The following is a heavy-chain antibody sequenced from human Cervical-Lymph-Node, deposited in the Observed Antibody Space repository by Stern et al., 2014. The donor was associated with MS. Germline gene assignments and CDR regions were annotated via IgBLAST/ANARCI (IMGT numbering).Heavy chain of an antibody. CDR1: GGSFSSYY. CDR2: INHSGRT. Sequence: QVQLQQWGAGLLKPSETLSLTCVVYGGSFSSYYWSWIRQPPGKGLEWIGEINHSGRTNFNPSLKSRVTIAVDTSKTHFSLSLSSVTAADTAVYYCARGDYHDSGSRIDSWGQGTLVTVSS. CDR3: ARGDYHDSGSRIDS. D-gene: IGHD3-10*01. V-gene: IGHV4-34*01. J-gene: IGHJ4*02.